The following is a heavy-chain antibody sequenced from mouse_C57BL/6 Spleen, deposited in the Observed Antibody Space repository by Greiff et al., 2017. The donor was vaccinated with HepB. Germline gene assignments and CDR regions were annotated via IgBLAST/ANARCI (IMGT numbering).Heavy chain of an antibody. CDR2: IYPRDGST. Sequence: QVQLQQSGPELVKPGASVKLSCKASGYTFTSYDINWVKQRPGQGLEWIGWIYPRDGSTKYNEKFKGKATLTVDTSSSTAYMELHSLTSEDSAVYFCARSAYGNYPYYFDYWGQGTTLTGSS. CDR3: ARSAYGNYPYYFDY. CDR1: GYTFTSYD. D-gene: IGHD2-10*02. V-gene: IGHV1-85*01. J-gene: IGHJ2*01.